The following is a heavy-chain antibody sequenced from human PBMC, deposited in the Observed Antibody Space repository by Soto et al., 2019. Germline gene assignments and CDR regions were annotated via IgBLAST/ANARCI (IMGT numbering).Heavy chain of an antibody. D-gene: IGHD2-21*02. CDR3: AXDLWGYCGTDCYPLDV. V-gene: IGHV4-59*01. Sequence: PSETLSLTCTVSGGSISSYYWSWIRQPPGKGLEWIGYIYYSGSTNYNPSLKSRVTISVDTSKNQFSLKLNSVTAADTAVYYCAXDLWGYCGTDCYPLDVWGQGTKVTVSS. J-gene: IGHJ6*02. CDR1: GGSISSYY. CDR2: IYYSGST.